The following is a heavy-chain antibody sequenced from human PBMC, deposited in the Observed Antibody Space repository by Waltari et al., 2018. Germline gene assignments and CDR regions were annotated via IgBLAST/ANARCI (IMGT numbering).Heavy chain of an antibody. CDR2: INPSGGSK. J-gene: IGHJ6*02. D-gene: IGHD6-19*01. CDR3: ARVYSSGWYPYYYGMDV. Sequence: QLQLVQSGAEVTKTGACVKASCKSSGYTFTSSYMPWVQQATGQGLEWMGIINPSGGSKSYEQKFQGRVTMTRDTATSTVYMELSSLRSEDTAVYYCARVYSSGWYPYYYGMDVWGQGTTVTVSS. V-gene: IGHV1-46*01. CDR1: GYTFTSSY.